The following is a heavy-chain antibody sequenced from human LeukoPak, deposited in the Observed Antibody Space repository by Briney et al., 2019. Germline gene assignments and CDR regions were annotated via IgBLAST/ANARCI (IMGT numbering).Heavy chain of an antibody. CDR2: IWYDGSNK. Sequence: PGGSLRLSCAASGFTFSNGMHWVRQAPGKGLEWVAVIWYDGSNKYYADSVKGRFTISRDNPKNTLYLQMNSLRAEDTAVYYCARAGYCSGGACYGMDYWGQGTLVTV. CDR1: GFTFSNG. J-gene: IGHJ4*02. D-gene: IGHD2-15*01. CDR3: ARAGYCSGGACYGMDY. V-gene: IGHV3-33*01.